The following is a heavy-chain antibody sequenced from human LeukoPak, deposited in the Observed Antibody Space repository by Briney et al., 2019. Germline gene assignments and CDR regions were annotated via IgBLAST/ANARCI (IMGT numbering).Heavy chain of an antibody. D-gene: IGHD5-18*01. CDR1: GGSISSYY. CDR2: IYYSGST. Sequence: SETLSLTCTVSGGSISSYYWSWIRQPPGKGLEWIGYIYYSGSTNYNPSLKSRVTISVDTSKNQFSLKLSSVTAADTAVYYCARGPFPKLQLWLPRSYYFDYWGQGTLVTVSS. J-gene: IGHJ4*02. V-gene: IGHV4-59*12. CDR3: ARGPFPKLQLWLPRSYYFDY.